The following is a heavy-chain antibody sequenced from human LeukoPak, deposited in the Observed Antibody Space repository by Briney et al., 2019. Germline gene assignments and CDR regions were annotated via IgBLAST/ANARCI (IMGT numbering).Heavy chain of an antibody. CDR1: GGSISSYY. CDR2: IYTSGST. CDR3: ARDGYSYGRHYFDY. D-gene: IGHD5-18*01. Sequence: SETLSLTCTVSGGSISSYYWSWIRQPAGKGLEWVGRIYTSGSTNYNPSLKSRVTMSVDTSKNQFSLKLSSVTAADTAVYYCARDGYSYGRHYFDYWGQGTPVTVSS. V-gene: IGHV4-4*07. J-gene: IGHJ4*02.